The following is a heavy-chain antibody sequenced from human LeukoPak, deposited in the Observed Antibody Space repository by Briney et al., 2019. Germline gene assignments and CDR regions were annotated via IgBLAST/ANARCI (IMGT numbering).Heavy chain of an antibody. Sequence: GGSRRLSCAASGFTFSSYWMSWVRQAPGKGLEWVANIKQDGSEKYYVDSVKGRFTISRDNAKNSLYLQMNSLRAEDTAVYYCARGIMITFGGVIVSYWFDPWGQGTLVTVSS. CDR2: IKQDGSEK. J-gene: IGHJ5*02. CDR3: ARGIMITFGGVIVSYWFDP. V-gene: IGHV3-7*04. CDR1: GFTFSSYW. D-gene: IGHD3-16*02.